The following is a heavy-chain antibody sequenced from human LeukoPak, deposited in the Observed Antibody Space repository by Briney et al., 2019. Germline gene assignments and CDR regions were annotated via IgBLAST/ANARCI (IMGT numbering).Heavy chain of an antibody. Sequence: SETLSLTRTVSGGSISGYYWSWIRQPPGKGLEWIGYIYYTGSTSYNPSLKSRVTISVEASKKQFSMRLSSVTAADTAVYYCGRVDTSGSVLWGQGTMVTVSS. D-gene: IGHD6-19*01. CDR3: GRVDTSGSVL. CDR2: IYYTGST. J-gene: IGHJ3*01. CDR1: GGSISGYY. V-gene: IGHV4-59*01.